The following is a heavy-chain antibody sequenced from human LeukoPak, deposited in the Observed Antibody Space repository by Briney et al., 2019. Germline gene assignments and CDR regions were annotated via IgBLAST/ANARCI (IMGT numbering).Heavy chain of an antibody. D-gene: IGHD6-6*01. Sequence: SETLSLTCAVYGGSFSGYYWSWIRQPPGKGLEWIGEINHSGSTNYSPSLKSRVTISVDTSKNQFSLKLSSVTAADTAVYYCARGPKPSGFRGIAARRSEYYFDYWGQGTLVTVSS. CDR3: ARGPKPSGFRGIAARRSEYYFDY. V-gene: IGHV4-34*01. CDR1: GGSFSGYY. J-gene: IGHJ4*02. CDR2: INHSGST.